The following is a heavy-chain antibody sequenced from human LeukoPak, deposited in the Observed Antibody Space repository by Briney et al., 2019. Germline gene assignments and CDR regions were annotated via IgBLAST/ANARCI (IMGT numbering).Heavy chain of an antibody. CDR3: ARSRGYSGYDFFDY. Sequence: PGGSLRLSCEASGFTFSSYWMTWVRQAPGKGLEWVANIKQDGSEKHYVDSVKGRFTISRDNTKNSVYLQMNSLRAEDTAVYYCARSRGYSGYDFFDYWGQGTLVTVSS. J-gene: IGHJ4*02. CDR2: IKQDGSEK. V-gene: IGHV3-7*01. D-gene: IGHD5-12*01. CDR1: GFTFSSYW.